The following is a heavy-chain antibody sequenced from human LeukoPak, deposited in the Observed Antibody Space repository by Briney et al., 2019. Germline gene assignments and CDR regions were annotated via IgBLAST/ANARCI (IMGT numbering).Heavy chain of an antibody. CDR1: GGSFSSHY. J-gene: IGHJ4*02. CDR2: IYYTGRT. CDR3: ARGANWGSPDY. Sequence: NPAETLSLTCTVSGGSFSSHYWSWIRQPPGKGLEWIGYIYYTGRTNYNPSLESRVTISLDTSKNQFSLKLSSVTVADTAVYYCARGANWGSPDYWGQGTLVTVSS. V-gene: IGHV4-59*11. D-gene: IGHD7-27*01.